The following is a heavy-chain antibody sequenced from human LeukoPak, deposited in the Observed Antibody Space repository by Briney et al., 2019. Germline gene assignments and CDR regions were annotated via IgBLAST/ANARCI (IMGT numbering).Heavy chain of an antibody. Sequence: ASVKVSCKASGYTFTGYYIHWVRQAPGQGLEWMGWINPNSGGTNYAQKFQGRVTMTRDTSISAAYMELSRLRSDDTAVYYCARDYGGPTAFDIWGQGTMVTVSS. D-gene: IGHD4-23*01. CDR2: INPNSGGT. V-gene: IGHV1-2*02. J-gene: IGHJ3*02. CDR1: GYTFTGYY. CDR3: ARDYGGPTAFDI.